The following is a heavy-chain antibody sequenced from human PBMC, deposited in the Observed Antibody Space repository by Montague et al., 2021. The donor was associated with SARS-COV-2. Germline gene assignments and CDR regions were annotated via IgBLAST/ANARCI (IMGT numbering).Heavy chain of an antibody. V-gene: IGHV2-70*01. D-gene: IGHD3-9*01. CDR3: ARIRDYDILTGSYSGFDY. CDR2: IDWDDDK. CDR1: GFSLSTSGMC. J-gene: IGHJ4*02. Sequence: PALVKPTQTLTPTCTFSGFSLSTSGMCVSWIRQPPGKALEWLALIDWDDDKYYSTSLKTRLTISKDTSKNQVVLTMTIMDPVDTATYYCARIRDYDILTGSYSGFDYWGQGTLVTVSS.